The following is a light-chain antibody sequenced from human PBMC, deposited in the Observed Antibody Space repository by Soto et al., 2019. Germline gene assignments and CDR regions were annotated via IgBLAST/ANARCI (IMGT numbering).Light chain of an antibody. CDR3: RSYAGSNGVV. J-gene: IGLJ2*01. CDR2: EVS. CDR1: SSDVGGYNY. V-gene: IGLV2-8*01. Sequence: QSALTQPPSASGSPGQSVTISCTGTSSDVGGYNYVSWYQQLPGKAQNLMIYEVSKRPSGVPDRSSGSKSGNTASLTVSGLQAEDESDYYCRSYAGSNGVVFGGGTKLTVL.